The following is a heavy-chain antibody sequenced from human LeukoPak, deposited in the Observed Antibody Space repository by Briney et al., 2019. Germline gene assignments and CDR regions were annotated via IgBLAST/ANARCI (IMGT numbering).Heavy chain of an antibody. Sequence: GGSLRLSCAASGFTFSSYGMSWVRQAPGKGLEWVSGISASGGYTYYADSVRGRFTVSRDSSKNTLYLQLNSLRAEDTAVYYCAKGATVTYFDYWGQGTLVTVSS. CDR1: GFTFSSYG. CDR2: ISASGGYT. CDR3: AKGATVTYFDY. D-gene: IGHD4-17*01. V-gene: IGHV3-23*01. J-gene: IGHJ4*02.